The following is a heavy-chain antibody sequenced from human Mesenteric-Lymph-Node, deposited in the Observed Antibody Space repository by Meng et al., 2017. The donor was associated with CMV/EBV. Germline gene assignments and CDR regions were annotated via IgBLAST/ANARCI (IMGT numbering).Heavy chain of an antibody. D-gene: IGHD6-13*01. J-gene: IGHJ5*02. CDR3: ARGRDAGYTNSGGWFDP. CDR2: IYYSGST. Sequence: SETLSLTCTVSGGSISSSSYYWGWIRQPPGKGLEWIGSIYYSGSTYYNPSLKSRVTISVDTSKNQFSLKLSSVTAADSALYYCARGRDAGYTNSGGWFDPWGQATLVTVSS. V-gene: IGHV4-39*07. CDR1: GGSISSSSYY.